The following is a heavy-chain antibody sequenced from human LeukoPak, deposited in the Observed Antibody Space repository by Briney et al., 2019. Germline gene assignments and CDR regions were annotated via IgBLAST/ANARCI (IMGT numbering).Heavy chain of an antibody. Sequence: PGGSLRLSCSASGFTVSSNYMSWVPPAPGKGLEWVSDIYSGGSTYYADSVKGRFTLSRDNSKNSLYLQMNSLRAEDTAVYYGATPIAAVERWGQGTLVTVP. J-gene: IGHJ4*02. V-gene: IGHV3-53*01. D-gene: IGHD6-13*01. CDR2: IYSGGST. CDR3: ATPIAAVER. CDR1: GFTVSSNY.